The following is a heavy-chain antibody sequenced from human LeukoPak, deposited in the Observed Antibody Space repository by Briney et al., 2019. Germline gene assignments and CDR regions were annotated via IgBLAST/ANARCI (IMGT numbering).Heavy chain of an antibody. CDR2: IIPIFGTA. CDR3: ARGNYDFWSGSSNYYYYYMDV. Sequence: ASVKVSCKASGGTFSSYAISWVRQAPGQGFEWMGGIIPIFGTANYAQKFQGRVTITTDESTSTAYMELSSLRSEDTAVYYCARGNYDFWSGSSNYYYYYMDVWGKGTTVTVSS. J-gene: IGHJ6*03. CDR1: GGTFSSYA. V-gene: IGHV1-69*05. D-gene: IGHD3-3*01.